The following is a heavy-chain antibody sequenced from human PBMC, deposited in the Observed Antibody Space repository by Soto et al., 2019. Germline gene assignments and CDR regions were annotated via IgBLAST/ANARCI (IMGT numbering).Heavy chain of an antibody. Sequence: PGGSLRLSCAAPGFTFSNYALNWVRQSPGKGLERVSTIDTSGGSTHYSDSVKGRFAVSRDNSKNTLYLHMISLRDEDTATYYCARDPSTGPADYWGQGTLVTVSS. CDR3: ARDPSTGPADY. D-gene: IGHD3-9*01. V-gene: IGHV3-23*01. CDR1: GFTFSNYA. J-gene: IGHJ4*02. CDR2: IDTSGGST.